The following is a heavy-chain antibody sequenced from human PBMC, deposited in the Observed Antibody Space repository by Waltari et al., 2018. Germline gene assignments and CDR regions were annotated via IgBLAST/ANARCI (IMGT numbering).Heavy chain of an antibody. CDR2: IYHSGDT. Sequence: QVPLQESGPGLVKPSETLSLICNVSGYSISSAYSWGWVRQPPGKGLEWIGGIYHSGDTYYNPSLKSRVTISLDTSKNQFSLKLSSVTAADTAVYYCARARDDYGDYTNYYYMDVWGKGTTVTVSS. V-gene: IGHV4-38-2*02. CDR3: ARARDDYGDYTNYYYMDV. J-gene: IGHJ6*03. CDR1: GYSISSAYS. D-gene: IGHD4-17*01.